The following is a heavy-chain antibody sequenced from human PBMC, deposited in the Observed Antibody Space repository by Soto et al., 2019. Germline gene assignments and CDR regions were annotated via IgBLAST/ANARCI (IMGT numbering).Heavy chain of an antibody. D-gene: IGHD6-19*01. CDR2: IIPIFGTA. CDR3: ARCPTPPYSSGWPYFDY. CDR1: GGTFSSHA. Sequence: SVKVSCKASGGTFSSHAISWVRQAPGQGLEWMGGIIPIFGTANYAQKFQGRVTITADESTSTAYMELSSLRSEDTAVYYCARCPTPPYSSGWPYFDYWGQGTLVTVSS. V-gene: IGHV1-69*13. J-gene: IGHJ4*02.